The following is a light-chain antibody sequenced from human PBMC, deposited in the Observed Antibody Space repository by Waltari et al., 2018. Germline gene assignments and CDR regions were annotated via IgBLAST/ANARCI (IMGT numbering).Light chain of an antibody. V-gene: IGLV2-14*03. CDR2: DVT. J-gene: IGLJ2*01. Sequence: QSALTQPASVSGSPGQSTTISCTGSSSDVGRYTFVSWYQQHPGKAPKLMIFDVTRRPSGVSDRSSGSKSGNTAPLTISGLQPEDEANYYCSSLTTGSTLVFGGGTRVTV. CDR3: SSLTTGSTLV. CDR1: SSDVGRYTF.